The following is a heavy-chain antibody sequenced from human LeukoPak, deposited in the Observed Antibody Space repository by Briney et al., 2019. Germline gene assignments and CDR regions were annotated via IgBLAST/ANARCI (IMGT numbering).Heavy chain of an antibody. CDR1: GYTFTGYH. CDR3: ARDYCSSTSCLFDY. V-gene: IGHV1-2*06. CDR2: INPNSGDT. J-gene: IGHJ4*02. D-gene: IGHD2-2*01. Sequence: ASVKVSCKACGYTFTGYHMHWVRQAPGQGLEWLGRINPNSGDTNCAQKLQGRVSMTRDTSISTAYMELNRLRSDDTAVYYCARDYCSSTSCLFDYWGQGTLVTVSS.